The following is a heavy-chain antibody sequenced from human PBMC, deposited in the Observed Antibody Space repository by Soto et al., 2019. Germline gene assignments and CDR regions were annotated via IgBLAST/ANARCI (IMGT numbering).Heavy chain of an antibody. CDR1: GGTFSSYA. CDR3: ARESAPCIRDNTGYYYGLDV. D-gene: IGHD3-3*02. J-gene: IGHJ6*02. CDR2: IIPIFGTA. Sequence: QVQLVQSGAEVKKPGSSVKVSCKASGGTFSSYAISWVRQAPGQGLEWMGGIIPIFGTANYAQKFQGRVTITADESTSTAYMELSSLRSEDTAVYYCARESAPCIRDNTGYYYGLDVWGQGTTVTVSS. V-gene: IGHV1-69*12.